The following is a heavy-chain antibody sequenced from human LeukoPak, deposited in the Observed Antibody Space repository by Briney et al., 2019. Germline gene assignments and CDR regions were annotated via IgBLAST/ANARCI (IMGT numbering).Heavy chain of an antibody. V-gene: IGHV3-21*01. Sequence: GGSLRLSCAASGFTFSSYAMHWVRQAPGKGLEWVSSISSSSSYIYYADSVKGRFTISRDNAKNSLYLQMNSLRAEDTAVYYCARGRYCSSTSCYPRWFDPWGQGTLVTVSS. CDR3: ARGRYCSSTSCYPRWFDP. CDR2: ISSSSSYI. D-gene: IGHD2-2*01. CDR1: GFTFSSYA. J-gene: IGHJ5*02.